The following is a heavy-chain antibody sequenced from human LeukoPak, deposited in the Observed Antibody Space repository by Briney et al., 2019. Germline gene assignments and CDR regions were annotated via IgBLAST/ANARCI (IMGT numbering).Heavy chain of an antibody. D-gene: IGHD3-22*01. Sequence: TAGGSLRLSCEASGFTFTTYSMTWVRQAPGKGLEWVSIISSGSSAIFSADALKGRFTISRDNAKNSLYLQMNSLRAEDTAVYYCARAYYYDSSGFLSPDTFDIWGQGTMVTVSS. J-gene: IGHJ3*02. V-gene: IGHV3-21*01. CDR2: ISSGSSAI. CDR1: GFTFTTYS. CDR3: ARAYYYDSSGFLSPDTFDI.